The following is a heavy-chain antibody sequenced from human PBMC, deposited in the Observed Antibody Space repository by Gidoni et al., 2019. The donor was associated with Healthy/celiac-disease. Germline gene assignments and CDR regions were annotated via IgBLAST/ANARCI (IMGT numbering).Heavy chain of an antibody. CDR3: ASSWPYDYGDYAGGGNDY. CDR2: IWYDGSNK. V-gene: IGHV3-33*01. CDR1: GFTFSRYG. Sequence: QVQLVESGGGVVQPGRSLRLSCAASGFTFSRYGMHWVRQAPGKGLEWVAVIWYDGSNKYYADSVKGRFTISRDNSKNTLYLQMNSLRAEDTAVYYCASSWPYDYGDYAGGGNDYWGQGTLVTVSS. J-gene: IGHJ4*02. D-gene: IGHD4-17*01.